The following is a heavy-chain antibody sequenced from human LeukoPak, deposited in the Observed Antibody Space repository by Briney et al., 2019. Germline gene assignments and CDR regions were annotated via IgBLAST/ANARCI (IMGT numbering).Heavy chain of an antibody. CDR1: GGSISSYY. Sequence: PSETLSLTCTLPGGSISSYYWSWIRQRPGKGLECIGYIYYSGSTNYNPSLKSRVTISVDTSKNKFSLKLSSVTAADTAVYYCARLGRLRFLDYWGQGTLVTVSS. CDR2: IYYSGST. J-gene: IGHJ4*02. V-gene: IGHV4-59*08. CDR3: ARLGRLRFLDY. D-gene: IGHD5-12*01.